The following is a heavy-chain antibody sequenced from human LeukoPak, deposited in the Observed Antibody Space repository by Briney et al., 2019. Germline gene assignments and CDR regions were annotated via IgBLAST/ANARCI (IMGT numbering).Heavy chain of an antibody. CDR2: ISGSGGST. CDR1: GFTFSSYA. V-gene: IGHV3-23*01. J-gene: IGHJ4*02. CDR3: AKDREGAVVY. Sequence: GGSLRLSCAASGFTFSSYAVSWFRQAPGKGLEWVSAISGSGGSTYYADSVKGRFTISRDNSKNTLYLQMDSLRAEDTAVYYCAKDREGAVVYWGQGTLVTVSS. D-gene: IGHD6-19*01.